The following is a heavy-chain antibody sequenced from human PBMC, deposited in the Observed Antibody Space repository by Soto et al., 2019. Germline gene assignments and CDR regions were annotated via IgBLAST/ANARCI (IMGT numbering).Heavy chain of an antibody. Sequence: GGTLRLSCAASGFTFSNAWMSWVRQAPGKGLEWVGRIKSKTDGGTTEYATPVKGRFTISRDDSKNKLYLQMNSLKTEDAAVYYCNTVPGWSGGSCCAEYLKPWGQGTLVTVSS. D-gene: IGHD2-15*01. CDR2: IKSKTDGGTT. J-gene: IGHJ1*01. V-gene: IGHV3-15*01. CDR1: GFTFSNAW. CDR3: NTVPGWSGGSCCAEYLKP.